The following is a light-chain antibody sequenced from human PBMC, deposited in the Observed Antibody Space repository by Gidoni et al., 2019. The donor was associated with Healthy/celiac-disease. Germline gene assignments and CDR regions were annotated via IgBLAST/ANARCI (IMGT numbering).Light chain of an antibody. CDR2: DAS. CDR1: QSVSSY. V-gene: IGKV3-11*01. Sequence: PATLSLSPGERATLSCRASQSVSSYLAWYQQKPGQAPRLLIYDASNRATGIPARFSGSGSGTDFTLTISSLEPEDFAVYYCQQRSNWPGTFGQGTKVEIK. CDR3: QQRSNWPGT. J-gene: IGKJ1*01.